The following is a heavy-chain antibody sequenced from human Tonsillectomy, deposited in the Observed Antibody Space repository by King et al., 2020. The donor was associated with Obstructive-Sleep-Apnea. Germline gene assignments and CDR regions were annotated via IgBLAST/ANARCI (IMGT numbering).Heavy chain of an antibody. CDR3: ARGGELGYCSGGSCYFDY. V-gene: IGHV3-21*01. Sequence: VQLVESGGGLVKPGGSLRLSCAASGFTFSSYSMNWVRQAPGKGLEWVSSISSSSSYIYYADSVKGRFTISRDNAKNSLYLQMNSLRAEDTAVYYCARGGELGYCSGGSCYFDYWGQGTLVTVSS. J-gene: IGHJ4*02. CDR1: GFTFSSYS. CDR2: ISSSSSYI. D-gene: IGHD2-15*01.